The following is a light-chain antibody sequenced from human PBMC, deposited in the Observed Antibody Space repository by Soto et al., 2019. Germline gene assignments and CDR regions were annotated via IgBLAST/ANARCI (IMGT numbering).Light chain of an antibody. CDR1: SSDVGGYNY. V-gene: IGLV2-14*01. CDR3: SSYTGSSTYVV. J-gene: IGLJ2*01. CDR2: DVS. Sequence: QSALTQPASVSGSPGQSITISCTGTSSDVGGYNYVSWYQQHPGKAPKLMIYDVSNRPSGVSNRFSGSKSAKTASLTISGLQAEDEADYYCSSYTGSSTYVVFGGGTQLTVL.